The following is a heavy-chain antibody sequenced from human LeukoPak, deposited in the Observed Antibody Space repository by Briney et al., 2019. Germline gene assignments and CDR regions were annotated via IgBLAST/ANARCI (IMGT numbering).Heavy chain of an antibody. CDR2: IYHSGST. Sequence: SETLSLTCTVSGGSISSYYWGWIRQPPGKGLEWIGSIYHSGSTYYNPSLKSRVTISVDTSKNQFSLKLSSVAAADTAVYYCARDVKNYDSSGYPDYWGQGTLVTVSS. V-gene: IGHV4-38-2*02. CDR3: ARDVKNYDSSGYPDY. D-gene: IGHD3-22*01. CDR1: GGSISSYY. J-gene: IGHJ4*02.